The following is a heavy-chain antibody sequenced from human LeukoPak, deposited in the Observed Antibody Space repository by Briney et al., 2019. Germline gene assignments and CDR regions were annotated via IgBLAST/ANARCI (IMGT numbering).Heavy chain of an antibody. D-gene: IGHD2-15*01. CDR1: GYTFTGYY. Sequence: ASVKVSCQASGYTFTGYYMHWVRQAPGQGLEWMGWINPNSGGTNYAQKFQGRVTMTRDTSISTAYMELSRLRSDDTAVYYCARDEGVVAATLANDYWGQGTLVTVSS. CDR2: INPNSGGT. CDR3: ARDEGVVAATLANDY. V-gene: IGHV1-2*02. J-gene: IGHJ4*02.